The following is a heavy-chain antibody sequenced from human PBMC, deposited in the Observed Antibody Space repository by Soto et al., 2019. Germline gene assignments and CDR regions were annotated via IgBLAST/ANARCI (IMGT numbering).Heavy chain of an antibody. Sequence: PGESLKISCKGSGYDFASYWIGWVRQMPGKGLEYMAIIYPGDSDAKYSPSFQGHVSISADKSANSTSLQWRSLRASDSAMYFCARKGWTLTTKNTFDIWGQGTLVTVSS. D-gene: IGHD4-17*01. CDR1: GYDFASYW. CDR3: ARKGWTLTTKNTFDI. CDR2: IYPGDSDA. V-gene: IGHV5-51*01. J-gene: IGHJ5*02.